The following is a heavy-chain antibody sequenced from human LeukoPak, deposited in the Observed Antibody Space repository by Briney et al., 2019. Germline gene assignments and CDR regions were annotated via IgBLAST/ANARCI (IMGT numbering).Heavy chain of an antibody. V-gene: IGHV4-59*01. CDR1: GGSISSYN. CDR3: AREEGATRGLDY. D-gene: IGHD1-26*01. J-gene: IGHJ4*02. Sequence: PSETLSLTCTVSGGSISSYNWSWIRQPPGKGLEWIGYIYYSGSTNYNPSLKSRVTISVHTSKNQLSLKLSSVNAADTAVYYCAREEGATRGLDYWGQGTLVTVSS. CDR2: IYYSGST.